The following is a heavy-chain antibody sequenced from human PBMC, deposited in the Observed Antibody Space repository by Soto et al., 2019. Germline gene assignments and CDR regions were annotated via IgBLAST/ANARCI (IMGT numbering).Heavy chain of an antibody. CDR3: ARCTTTVTTSYYYYMDV. D-gene: IGHD4-4*01. Sequence: ADTLSLTCTVSGGSISSYYWSWIRQPPGKGLEWIGYIYYSGSTNYSPSLKSRVTISVDTSKNQFSLKLSSVTAADTAVYYCARCTTTVTTSYYYYMDVWGKGTTVTVSS. J-gene: IGHJ6*03. CDR1: GGSISSYY. V-gene: IGHV4-59*01. CDR2: IYYSGST.